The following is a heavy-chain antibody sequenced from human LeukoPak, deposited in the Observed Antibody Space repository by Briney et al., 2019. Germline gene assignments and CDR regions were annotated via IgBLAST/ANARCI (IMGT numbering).Heavy chain of an antibody. CDR3: ARTEVGAFDI. V-gene: IGHV1-24*01. CDR1: GYTLTELS. CDR2: FDPEDGET. D-gene: IGHD1-1*01. Sequence: GASVKVSCKVSGYTLTELSMHWVRQAPGKGLEWMGGFDPEDGETIYAQKFQGRVTITADESTSTAYMELSSLRSEDTAVYYCARTEVGAFDIWGQGTMVTVSS. J-gene: IGHJ3*02.